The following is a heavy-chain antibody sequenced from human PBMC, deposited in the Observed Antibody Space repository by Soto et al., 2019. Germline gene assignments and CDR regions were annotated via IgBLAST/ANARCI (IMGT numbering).Heavy chain of an antibody. CDR3: AKPYYDILTGYYKWSWFDP. Sequence: PGGSLRLSCAASGFTFSSYAMSWVRQAPGKGLEWVSAISGSGGSTYYADSVKGRFTISRDNSKNTLYLQMNSLRAEDTAVYYCAKPYYDILTGYYKWSWFDPWGQGTLVTSPQ. CDR2: ISGSGGST. V-gene: IGHV3-23*01. D-gene: IGHD3-9*01. J-gene: IGHJ5*02. CDR1: GFTFSSYA.